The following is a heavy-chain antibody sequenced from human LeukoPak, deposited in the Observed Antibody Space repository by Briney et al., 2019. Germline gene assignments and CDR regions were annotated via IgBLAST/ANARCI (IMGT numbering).Heavy chain of an antibody. CDR1: GFTFSSYA. CDR3: ARDPSTQYSSGWWPPPSYYYYGMDV. Sequence: GGSLRLTCTASGFTFSSYAMHWVRQPPGKGMEWVAVIXYDGSNXSXADSVNNRFTISRDNSKNTLYLQMNSLRAEDTAVYYCARDPSTQYSSGWWPPPSYYYYGMDVWGQGTTVTVSS. V-gene: IGHV3-30*04. D-gene: IGHD6-19*01. J-gene: IGHJ6*02. CDR2: IXYDGSNX.